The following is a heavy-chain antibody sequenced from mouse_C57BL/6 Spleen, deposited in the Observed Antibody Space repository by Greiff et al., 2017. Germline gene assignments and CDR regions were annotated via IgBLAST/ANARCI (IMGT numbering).Heavy chain of an antibody. J-gene: IGHJ4*01. D-gene: IGHD2-4*01. CDR2: IDPNSGGT. Sequence: QVQLQQPGAELVKPGASVKLSCKASGYTFTSSWMHWVKQRPGRGLEWIGRIDPNSGGTKYNEKFKSKATLTVAKPPSTAYSQLSSLTSEDSAVYYCAREGYYDYHDAMDYGGQGTSVTGSS. CDR1: GYTFTSSW. CDR3: AREGYYDYHDAMDY. V-gene: IGHV1-72*01.